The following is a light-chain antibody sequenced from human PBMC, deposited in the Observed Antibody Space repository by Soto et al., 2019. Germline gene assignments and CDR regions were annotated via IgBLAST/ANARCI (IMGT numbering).Light chain of an antibody. CDR1: QDISDY. J-gene: IGKJ4*01. V-gene: IGKV1-9*01. CDR2: AAS. Sequence: DIQLTQSPSFLSASVGDRVTITCRASQDISDYLAWYQQRPGKAPKLLIYAASTLQSGVPSRFSGSGSGTEFTLTTSSLQPDDFATYSCQQLNSYPITSGIGTKVQIK. CDR3: QQLNSYPIT.